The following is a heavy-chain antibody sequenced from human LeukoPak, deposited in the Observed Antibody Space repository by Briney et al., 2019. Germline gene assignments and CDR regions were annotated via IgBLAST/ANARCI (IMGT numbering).Heavy chain of an antibody. CDR2: ISGSGGST. V-gene: IGHV3-23*01. CDR1: GFTFSSYA. D-gene: IGHD3-3*01. CDR3: AKGQDITIFGVVITNDAFDI. Sequence: PGGSLRLSCAASGFTFSSYAMSWVRQAPGKGLEWVSAISGSGGSTYYADSVKGRFTISRDNSKNTLYLQMNSLRAEDTAVYYCAKGQDITIFGVVITNDAFDIWGQGTMVTVSS. J-gene: IGHJ3*02.